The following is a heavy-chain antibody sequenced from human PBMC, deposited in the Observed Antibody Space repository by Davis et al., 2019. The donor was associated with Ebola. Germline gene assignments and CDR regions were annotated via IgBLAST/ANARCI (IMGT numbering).Heavy chain of an antibody. J-gene: IGHJ6*02. V-gene: IGHV5-51*01. CDR1: GYNFTSYW. CDR3: ARLSTSNYYYYGMDV. CDR2: IYPGDSDT. D-gene: IGHD4-11*01. Sequence: GESLKISCKTSGYNFTSYWIGWVRQMPGKGLEWMGIIYPGDSDTRYSPSFQGQVTISVDKSISTAYLQWSSLKASDTAMYYCARLSTSNYYYYGMDVWGQGTTVTVSS.